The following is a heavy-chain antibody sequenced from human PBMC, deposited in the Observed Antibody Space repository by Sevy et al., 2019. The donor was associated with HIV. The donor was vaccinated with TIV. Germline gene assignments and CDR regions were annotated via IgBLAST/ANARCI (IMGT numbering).Heavy chain of an antibody. CDR1: GFTFSTYW. Sequence: GGSLRLSCAASGFTFSTYWMHWVRQAPGKGLVWVSRINSDGSSTSYADSVKGRFTISRDNAKNTLYLQMNSLRAEDTAVYSCARLRYCSSTSCYTYYVADAFDIWGQGTMVTVSS. CDR2: INSDGSST. J-gene: IGHJ3*02. CDR3: ARLRYCSSTSCYTYYVADAFDI. V-gene: IGHV3-74*01. D-gene: IGHD2-2*02.